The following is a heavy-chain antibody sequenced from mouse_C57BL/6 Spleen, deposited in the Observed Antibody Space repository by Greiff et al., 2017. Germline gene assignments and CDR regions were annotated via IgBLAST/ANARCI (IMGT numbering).Heavy chain of an antibody. CDR1: GYTFTDYY. V-gene: IGHV1-26*01. CDR2: INPNNGGT. Sequence: VQLKQSGPELVKPGASVKISCKASGYTFTDYYMNWVKQSHGKSLEWIGDINPNNGGTSYNQKFKGKATLTVDKSSSTAYMELRSLTSEDSAVYYCATGRTPFAYWGQGTLVTVSA. CDR3: ATGRTPFAY. D-gene: IGHD1-1*01. J-gene: IGHJ3*01.